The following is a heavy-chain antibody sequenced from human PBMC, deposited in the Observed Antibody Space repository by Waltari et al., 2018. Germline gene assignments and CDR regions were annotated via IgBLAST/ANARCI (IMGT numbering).Heavy chain of an antibody. V-gene: IGHV1-69*01. CDR3: ARDRVTMVITPLDL. J-gene: IGHJ2*01. CDR2: IIPVFGTT. CDR1: GGTFSANA. Sequence: VQLVQSGSEVKRPGSSVKVLCQTSGGTFSANAISWVRQAPGQGLEWMGGIIPVFGTTNYAQKFQGRVTLTADESTATAYMELSNLRYEDTAIYYCARDRVTMVITPLDLWGRGTLVIVSS. D-gene: IGHD3-22*01.